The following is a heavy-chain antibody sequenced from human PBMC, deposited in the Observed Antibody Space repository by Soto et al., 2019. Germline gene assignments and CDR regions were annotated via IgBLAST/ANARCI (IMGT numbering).Heavy chain of an antibody. CDR3: ARGSRWAPLDY. Sequence: GGSLRLSCAASGFTFSSYAMSWVRKTPGKGLDWVSSISGTGANTFYADSVKGRFTISRDNSKNMLFLQINSLRAYDTAEYYCARGSRWAPLDYWGQGTLVTVSS. CDR2: ISGTGANT. J-gene: IGHJ4*01. CDR1: GFTFSSYA. D-gene: IGHD6-13*01. V-gene: IGHV3-23*01.